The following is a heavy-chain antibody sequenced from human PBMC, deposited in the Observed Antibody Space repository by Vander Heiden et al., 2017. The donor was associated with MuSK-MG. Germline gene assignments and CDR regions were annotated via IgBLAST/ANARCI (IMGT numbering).Heavy chain of an antibody. D-gene: IGHD3-16*01. CDR1: GFTFSSYA. V-gene: IGHV3-30-3*01. Sequence: QVQLVESGGGVVQPGRSLRLSCAASGFTFSSYAMHWVRQAPGKGLEWVAVISYDGSNKYYADSVKGRVTISRDNSKNTLYLQMNSLRAEETAVYYCARDSPWRTGTLGDEAFDIWGEGRMVAVSS. J-gene: IGHJ3*02. CDR2: ISYDGSNK. CDR3: ARDSPWRTGTLGDEAFDI.